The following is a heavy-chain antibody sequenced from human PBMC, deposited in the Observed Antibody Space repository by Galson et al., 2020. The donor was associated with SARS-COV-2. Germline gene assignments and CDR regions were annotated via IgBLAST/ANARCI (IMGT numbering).Heavy chain of an antibody. CDR1: GFSLSSRPDG. CDR2: IYWDDDK. D-gene: IGHD1-7*01. J-gene: IGHJ3*02. Sequence: KMSGPTLVKPTQTLTLTCTFSGFSLSSRPDGVGWIRQPPGKALEWLAFIYWDDDKRYNPSVKARLTITKDTSKNQVVLTMTNMDPVDTATYYCAHRVPYNGNWDGGALDIWGQGTMVTVSS. CDR3: AHRVPYNGNWDGGALDI. V-gene: IGHV2-5*02.